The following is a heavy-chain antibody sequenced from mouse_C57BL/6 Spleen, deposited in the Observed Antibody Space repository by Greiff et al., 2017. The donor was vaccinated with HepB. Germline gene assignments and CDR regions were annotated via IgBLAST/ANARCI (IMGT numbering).Heavy chain of an antibody. J-gene: IGHJ2*01. D-gene: IGHD1-1*01. CDR2: ISDGGSYT. V-gene: IGHV5-4*01. CDR1: GFTFSSYA. CDR3: ARDQGITTVVGDY. Sequence: EVMLVESGGGLVKPGGSLKLSCAASGFTFSSYAMSWVRQTPEKRLEWVATISDGGSYTYYPDNVKGRFTISRDNAKNNLYLQMSHLKSEDTAMYYCARDQGITTVVGDYWGQGTTLTVSS.